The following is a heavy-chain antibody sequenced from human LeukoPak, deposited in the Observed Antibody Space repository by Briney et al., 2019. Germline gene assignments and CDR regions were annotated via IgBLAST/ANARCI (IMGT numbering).Heavy chain of an antibody. CDR2: IKQDGSEK. CDR1: GFTFSSYW. Sequence: GGSLRLSCAASGFTFSSYWMNWVRQAPGKGLEWVANIKQDGSEKYYVDSVKGRFTISRDNAKNSLYLQMNSLRAEDTAVYYCARRYCSSTSCYPHFDYWGQGTLVTVSS. J-gene: IGHJ4*02. CDR3: ARRYCSSTSCYPHFDY. D-gene: IGHD2-2*01. V-gene: IGHV3-7*01.